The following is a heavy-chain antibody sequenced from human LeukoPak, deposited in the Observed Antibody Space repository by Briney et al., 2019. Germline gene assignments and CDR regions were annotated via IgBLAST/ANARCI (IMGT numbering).Heavy chain of an antibody. V-gene: IGHV4-39*01. D-gene: IGHD3-16*01. Sequence: SETLSLTCTVSGGSISSGGYYWGWIRQPPGKGLEWIGSIYYSGSTYYNPSLKSRVTISVDTSKNQFSLKLSSVTAADTAVYYCARQFYRLGLLGDDAFDIWGQGTMVTVSS. CDR2: IYYSGST. CDR3: ARQFYRLGLLGDDAFDI. J-gene: IGHJ3*02. CDR1: GGSISSGGYY.